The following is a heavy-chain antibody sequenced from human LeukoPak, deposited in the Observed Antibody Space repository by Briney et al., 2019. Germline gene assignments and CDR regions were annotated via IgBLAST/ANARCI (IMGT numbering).Heavy chain of an antibody. V-gene: IGHV3-74*01. CDR3: ARDGVCVNGVCYDQFDY. CDR2: ISSDGKST. J-gene: IGHJ4*02. Sequence: GGSLRLSCAASGFTFSSYWMDWVRQAPGKGLVWVSRISSDGKSTSYADSVKGRFTISRDNAENTLYLQMNSLRAEDTAVYYCARDGVCVNGVCYDQFDYWGQGTLVTVSS. D-gene: IGHD2-8*01. CDR1: GFTFSSYW.